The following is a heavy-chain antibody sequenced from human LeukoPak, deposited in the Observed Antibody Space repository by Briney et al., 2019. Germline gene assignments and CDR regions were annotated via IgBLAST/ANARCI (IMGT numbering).Heavy chain of an antibody. J-gene: IGHJ4*02. D-gene: IGHD5-18*01. Sequence: SETLSLTCTVSGGSISSGGYYWSWIRQHPGKGLEWIGYIYYSGSTYYNPSLKSRVTISVDTSKNQFSLKLSSVTAADTAVYYCARDSHVDTAMAFGYWGQGTLVTVSS. V-gene: IGHV4-31*03. CDR1: GGSISSGGYY. CDR2: IYYSGST. CDR3: ARDSHVDTAMAFGY.